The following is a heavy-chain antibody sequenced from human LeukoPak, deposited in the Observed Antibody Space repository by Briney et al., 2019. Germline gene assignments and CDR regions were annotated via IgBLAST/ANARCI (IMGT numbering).Heavy chain of an antibody. J-gene: IGHJ6*02. V-gene: IGHV3-30-3*01. CDR3: ARDRGVAAGVAPVDV. Sequence: GGSLRLSCAASGFTFNNYAMHWVRQAPGKGLEWVAVKSYDGSNKYYADSVKGRFTISRDNSKNTLYLQMNSLRAEDTAVYYCARDRGVAAGVAPVDVWGQGTTVTVSS. D-gene: IGHD6-13*01. CDR2: KSYDGSNK. CDR1: GFTFNNYA.